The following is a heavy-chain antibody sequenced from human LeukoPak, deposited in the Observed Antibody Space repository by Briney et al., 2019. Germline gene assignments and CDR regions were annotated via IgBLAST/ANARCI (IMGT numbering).Heavy chain of an antibody. V-gene: IGHV4-31*03. CDR2: IYYSGST. D-gene: IGHD3-9*01. Sequence: SENLSLTCTVSGGSISSGGYYWSWIRQHPGKGLEWIGYIYYSGSTYYNPSLKSRVTISVDMSKNQFSLKLSSVTAADTAVYYCARSTVPDTYYYGMDVWGQGTTVTVSS. CDR3: ARSTVPDTYYYGMDV. CDR1: GGSISSGGYY. J-gene: IGHJ6*02.